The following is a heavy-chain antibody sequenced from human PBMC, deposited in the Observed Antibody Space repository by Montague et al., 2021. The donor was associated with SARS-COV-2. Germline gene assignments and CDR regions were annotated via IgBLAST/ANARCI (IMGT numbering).Heavy chain of an antibody. CDR3: ARTEYNWNDWFDP. CDR2: IFHSGIT. D-gene: IGHD1-20*01. V-gene: IGHV4-59*13. CDR1: GGSISSCN. J-gene: IGHJ5*02. Sequence: SETLSLTCSVSGGSISSCNWSWIRHSPGKGLEWIWYIFHSGITDYNPSLTIRVTISVDMSKNQFSLQLNSVTAAASAVYYCARTEYNWNDWFDPWGQGTLVTVSS.